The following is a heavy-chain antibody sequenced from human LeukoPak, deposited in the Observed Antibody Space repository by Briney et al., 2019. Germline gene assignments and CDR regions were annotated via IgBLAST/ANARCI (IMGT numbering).Heavy chain of an antibody. CDR2: IYYSTNT. V-gene: IGHV4-39*07. CDR1: GESIKSTSNY. J-gene: IGHJ4*02. Sequence: PSETLSLTCSVSGESIKSTSNYWAWVRQPPGKGLEWIGHIYYSTNTYYNSSLKSRVTISDDTSKNQVSLSLRSVTAADTAVYYCARTSYDSSGYYRLFDYWGQGTLVTVSS. D-gene: IGHD3-22*01. CDR3: ARTSYDSSGYYRLFDY.